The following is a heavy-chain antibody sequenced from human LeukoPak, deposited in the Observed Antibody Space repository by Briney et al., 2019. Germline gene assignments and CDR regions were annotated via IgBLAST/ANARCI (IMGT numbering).Heavy chain of an antibody. Sequence: TGGSLRLSCAASGFTFSSYGMSWVRQAPGKGLEWVSAISGSGGSTYYADSVKGRFTISRDNSKNTLYLQMNSLRAEDTAVYYCAKALLNYYGSGSYPGAAYFDYWGQGTLVTVSS. J-gene: IGHJ4*02. CDR1: GFTFSSYG. CDR3: AKALLNYYGSGSYPGAAYFDY. D-gene: IGHD3-10*01. CDR2: ISGSGGST. V-gene: IGHV3-23*01.